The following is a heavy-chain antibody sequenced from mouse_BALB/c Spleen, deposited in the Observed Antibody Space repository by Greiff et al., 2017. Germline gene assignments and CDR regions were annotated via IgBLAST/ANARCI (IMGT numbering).Heavy chain of an antibody. J-gene: IGHJ3*01. CDR3: VGKDYGRSCFAY. CDR1: GFTFNTYA. Sequence: DVHLVESGGGLVQPKGSLKLSCAASGFTFNTYAMNWVRQAPGQGLEWVARIRSKSNNYATYYADSVKDRVTISRDESQNMLYLQMNNLKTEDTAMNYCVGKDYGRSCFAYWGQGTLVTVSA. V-gene: IGHV10-1*02. D-gene: IGHD1-1*01. CDR2: IRSKSNNYAT.